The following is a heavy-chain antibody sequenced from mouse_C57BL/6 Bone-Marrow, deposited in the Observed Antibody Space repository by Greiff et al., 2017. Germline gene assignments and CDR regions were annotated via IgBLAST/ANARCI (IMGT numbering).Heavy chain of an antibody. CDR2: INPSSGYT. CDR1: GYTFTSYT. D-gene: IGHD2-12*01. V-gene: IGHV1-4*01. CDR3: ARYDWPFAY. J-gene: IGHJ3*01. Sequence: VQVVESGAELARPGASVKMSCKASGYTFTSYTMHWVKQRPGQGLGWIGYINPSSGYTKYNQKFKDKATLTADKSSSTAYMQLSSLTSEDSAVYYCARYDWPFAYWGQGTLVTVSA.